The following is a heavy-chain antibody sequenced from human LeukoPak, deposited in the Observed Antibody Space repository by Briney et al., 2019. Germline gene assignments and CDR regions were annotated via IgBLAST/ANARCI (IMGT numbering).Heavy chain of an antibody. V-gene: IGHV3-48*04. CDR2: ISSSSSTI. D-gene: IGHD4-17*01. J-gene: IGHJ4*02. CDR3: ARGGYGELVY. CDR1: GFTFSSYS. Sequence: GRSLRLSCAASGFTFSSYSMNWVRQAPGKGLEWVSYISSSSSTIYYADSVKGRFTISRDNAKNSLYLQMNSLRAEDTAVYYCARGGYGELVYWGQGTLVTVSS.